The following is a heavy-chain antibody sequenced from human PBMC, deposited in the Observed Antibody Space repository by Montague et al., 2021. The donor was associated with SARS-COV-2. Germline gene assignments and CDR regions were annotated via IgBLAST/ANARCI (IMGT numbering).Heavy chain of an antibody. CDR3: ARRRLPEDYFDF. CDR2: VYYSGYT. D-gene: IGHD1-14*01. V-gene: IGHV4-39*01. J-gene: IGHJ4*02. Sequence: SETLSLTCTVSGDSVSSSDYYWGWIRQPPGKGLEWLGIVYYSGYTYYNPSLKGRVTISIDPSKNQFSLKLNSLTATDTAIYHCARRRLPEDYFDFWGQGTLVTVSS. CDR1: GDSVSSSDYY.